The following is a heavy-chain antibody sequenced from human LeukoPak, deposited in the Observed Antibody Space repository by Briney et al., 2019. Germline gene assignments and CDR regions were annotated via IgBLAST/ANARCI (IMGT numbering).Heavy chain of an antibody. J-gene: IGHJ4*02. D-gene: IGHD6-13*01. Sequence: GASVKVSCKASGYTFTSYDINWVRQATGQGLEWLGWMNPNSGTTGYAQKFQGRVTMTRNTSISTAYMELSSLRSEDTAVYYCARLSLLAAAGTWDFDYWGQGTLVTVSS. CDR3: ARLSLLAAAGTWDFDY. CDR2: MNPNSGTT. CDR1: GYTFTSYD. V-gene: IGHV1-8*02.